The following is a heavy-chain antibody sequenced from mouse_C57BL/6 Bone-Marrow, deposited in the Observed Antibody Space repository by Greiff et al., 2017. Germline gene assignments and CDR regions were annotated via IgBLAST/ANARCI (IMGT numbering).Heavy chain of an antibody. CDR3: GRSPAYGSRWYLDV. D-gene: IGHD1-1*01. J-gene: IGHJ1*01. CDR2: IFPGDGRT. Sequence: VQLQQSGADLVKPGASLKLSCKASDYTFTNYDIHWVRQRPEQGLEWIGWIFPGDGRTEYTERFKGKATLTTDKSSSTAYMQLSRLTSEDSAVYFCGRSPAYGSRWYLDVWGAGTTVTVSS. CDR1: DYTFTNYD. V-gene: IGHV1S56*01.